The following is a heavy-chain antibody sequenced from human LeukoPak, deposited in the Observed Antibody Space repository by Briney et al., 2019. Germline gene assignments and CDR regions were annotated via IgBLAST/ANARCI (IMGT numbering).Heavy chain of an antibody. CDR1: GYSISSGYY. Sequence: PSETLSLTCAVSGYSISSGYYRGWIRQPPGRGLGWIGSIYHSGSTYYNPSLKTRVTISVDTSNNQFSLRLNSVTAADTAVYYCARHEGYSYGRPESWGQGTLVTVSS. CDR2: IYHSGST. D-gene: IGHD5-18*01. CDR3: ARHEGYSYGRPES. V-gene: IGHV4-38-2*01. J-gene: IGHJ5*02.